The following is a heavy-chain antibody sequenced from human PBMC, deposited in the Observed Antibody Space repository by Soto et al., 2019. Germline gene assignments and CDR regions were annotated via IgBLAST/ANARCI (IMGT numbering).Heavy chain of an antibody. Sequence: SQTLSLTCAISGDSVSSNSAAWNWIRQSPSRGLEWLGRTYYRSKWYNDYAVSVKSRITVNPDTSKNQFSLQLNSVTPEDTAVYSCARLRSGYSYGRPYSYCMDVWGQGTTVTVSS. J-gene: IGHJ6*02. CDR1: GDSVSSNSAA. CDR2: TYYRSKWYN. V-gene: IGHV6-1*01. CDR3: ARLRSGYSYGRPYSYCMDV. D-gene: IGHD5-18*01.